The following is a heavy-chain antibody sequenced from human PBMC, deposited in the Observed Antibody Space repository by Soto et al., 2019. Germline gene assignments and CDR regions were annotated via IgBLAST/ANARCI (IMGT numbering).Heavy chain of an antibody. J-gene: IGHJ4*02. CDR3: VRSHVVPRLFMCPYDY. V-gene: IGHV4-39*01. CDR1: GASIRSSTFY. Sequence: PSETPSLTCTVSGASIRSSTFYWCWIRHSPGKGLESIANIYYDGSTYYNPSLKSRVTISVDTSKNQFSLKLSSVTAADTAVYYCVRSHVVPRLFMCPYDYWGQGTLVTVAS. CDR2: IYYDGST. D-gene: IGHD2-15*01.